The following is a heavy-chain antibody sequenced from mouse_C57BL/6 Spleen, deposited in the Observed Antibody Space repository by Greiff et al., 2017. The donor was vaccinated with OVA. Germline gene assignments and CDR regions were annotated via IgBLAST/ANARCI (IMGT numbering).Heavy chain of an antibody. CDR2: ISYDGSN. CDR1: GYSITSGYY. V-gene: IGHV3-6*01. CDR3: AGYGNYVRYFDV. Sequence: EVQLVESGPGLVKPSQSLSLTCSVTGYSITSGYYWNWIRQFPGNKLEWMGYISYDGSNNYNPSLKNRISITRDTSKNQFFLKLNSVTTEDTATYYCAGYGNYVRYFDVWGTGTTVTVSS. D-gene: IGHD2-10*02. J-gene: IGHJ1*03.